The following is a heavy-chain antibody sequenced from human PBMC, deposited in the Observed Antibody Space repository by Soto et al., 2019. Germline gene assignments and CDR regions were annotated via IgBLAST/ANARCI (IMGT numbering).Heavy chain of an antibody. CDR1: AGFLSRYY. Sequence: SETLPLTWAVYAGFLSRYYWIWIRQPPGKEMERIGEINHSGSTNYNPSFKSRVTISVDTSTNQFSLKLSSLTAADTAVYYCARVVAPADNFDYWGQETLVTVSS. CDR3: ARVVAPADNFDY. J-gene: IGHJ4*02. V-gene: IGHV4-34*01. D-gene: IGHD2-2*01. CDR2: INHSGST.